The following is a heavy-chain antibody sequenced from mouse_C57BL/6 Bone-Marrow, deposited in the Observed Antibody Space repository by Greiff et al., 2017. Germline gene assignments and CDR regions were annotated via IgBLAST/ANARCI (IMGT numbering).Heavy chain of an antibody. J-gene: IGHJ3*01. CDR2: FSSGSSTL. V-gene: IGHV5-17*01. CDR3: ARRAYSNGFAY. Sequence: EVKLVESGGGLVKPAGSLKLSCAVSGFSFCDYGLHWVRLASEKGLVWVAYFSSGSSTLYYADTVKGRFTISRDNAKNTLFLQMTSLRSEDTAMYYCARRAYSNGFAYWGQGTLVTVSA. D-gene: IGHD2-5*01. CDR1: GFSFCDYG.